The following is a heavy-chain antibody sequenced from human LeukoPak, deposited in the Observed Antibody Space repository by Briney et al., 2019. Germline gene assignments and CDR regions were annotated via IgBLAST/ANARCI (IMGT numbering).Heavy chain of an antibody. CDR1: GFTFSSYA. CDR3: ARESIAVAGAPFDY. CDR2: ISSGSTI. J-gene: IGHJ4*02. V-gene: IGHV3-48*03. Sequence: GGSLRLSCAASGFTFSSYAMNWVRQAPGKGLEWVSYISSGSTIYDADSVKGRFPISRDNDKNSLYLQMNSLRAEDTAVYYCARESIAVAGAPFDYWGQGTLVTVSS. D-gene: IGHD6-19*01.